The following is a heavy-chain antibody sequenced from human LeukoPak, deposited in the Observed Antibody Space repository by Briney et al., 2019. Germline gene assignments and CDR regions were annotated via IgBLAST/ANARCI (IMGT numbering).Heavy chain of an antibody. CDR2: IYSGGST. Sequence: GGSLRLSCAASGFTVSSNYMSWVRQAPGKGLEWVSVIYSGGSTYYADSVKGRSTISRDNSKNTLYLQMNSLRVEDTAVYYCARDGRSEYSSSWLLWGQGTLVTVSS. CDR3: ARDGRSEYSSSWLL. J-gene: IGHJ4*02. CDR1: GFTVSSNY. D-gene: IGHD6-13*01. V-gene: IGHV3-53*01.